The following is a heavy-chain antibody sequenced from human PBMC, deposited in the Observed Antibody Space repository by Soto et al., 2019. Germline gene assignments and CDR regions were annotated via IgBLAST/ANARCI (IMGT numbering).Heavy chain of an antibody. V-gene: IGHV3-7*01. CDR2: IKQDGSEK. CDR1: GFTFSSYW. J-gene: IGHJ6*03. Sequence: PGGSLRLSCAASGFTFSSYWMSWVRQAPGKGLEWVANIKQDGSEKYYVDSVKGRFTISRDNAKNSLYLQMNSLRAEDTAVYYCAREMDSSSAEHSYMEVWGKGTTVTVSS. D-gene: IGHD6-6*01. CDR3: AREMDSSSAEHSYMEV.